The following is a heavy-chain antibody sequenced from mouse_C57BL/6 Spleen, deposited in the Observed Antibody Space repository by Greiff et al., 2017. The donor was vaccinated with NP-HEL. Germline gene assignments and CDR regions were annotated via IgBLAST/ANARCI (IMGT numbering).Heavy chain of an antibody. D-gene: IGHD2-3*01. J-gene: IGHJ4*01. Sequence: QVQLKQPGAELVRPGSSVKLSCKASGYTFTSYWMHWVKQRPIQGLEWIGNIDPSDSESHSNQKFKDKATLTVDKASSTAYMQLSSLTSEDSAVYYCAKGTIYDGYYDYAMDYWGQGTSVTVSS. CDR2: IDPSDSES. V-gene: IGHV1-52*01. CDR1: GYTFTSYW. CDR3: AKGTIYDGYYDYAMDY.